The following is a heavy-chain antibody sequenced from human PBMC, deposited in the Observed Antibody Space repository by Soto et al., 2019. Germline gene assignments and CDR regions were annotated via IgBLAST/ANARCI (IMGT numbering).Heavy chain of an antibody. Sequence: QVQLVQSGAEVKKPGASVTVSCKASGYTFISYGISWVRQAPGQGLEWMGWISAYNGNTNYAQKFQGRVTMSTDTYTSTAYMELRSLRSDDTAVYYWAITNREVIAAAVTDRYGMDVWGQGTTVTVSS. CDR1: GYTFISYG. D-gene: IGHD6-13*01. V-gene: IGHV1-18*01. CDR2: ISAYNGNT. CDR3: AITNREVIAAAVTDRYGMDV. J-gene: IGHJ6*02.